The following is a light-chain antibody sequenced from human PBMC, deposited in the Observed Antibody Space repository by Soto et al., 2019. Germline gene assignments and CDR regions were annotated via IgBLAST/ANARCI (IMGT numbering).Light chain of an antibody. J-gene: IGLJ1*01. CDR2: DVS. V-gene: IGLV2-14*03. CDR3: SSYTTSFTYV. Sequence: QSALTQPASVSGSPGQSIAISCTGTSIDVGAYNYVSWYQQYPGKAPKLMIYDVSNRPSGVSDRFSGSKSGNTASLTISGLQAEDEADYYCSSYTTSFTYVFGTGTKVTVL. CDR1: SIDVGAYNY.